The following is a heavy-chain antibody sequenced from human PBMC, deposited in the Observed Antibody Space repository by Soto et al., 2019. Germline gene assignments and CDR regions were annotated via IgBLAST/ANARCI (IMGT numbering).Heavy chain of an antibody. D-gene: IGHD5-18*01. V-gene: IGHV1-69*13. CDR3: ARDSTAMVTTSFDY. CDR2: IIPMFGTP. CDR1: GGSFREYS. Sequence: ASVKVSCKVSGGSFREYSMSWVRQAPGQGLEWMGGIIPMFGTPNYAQKLQGRVTITADESTNTAYMELSSLTSEDTAVYYCARDSTAMVTTSFDYWGQGTLVTVSS. J-gene: IGHJ4*02.